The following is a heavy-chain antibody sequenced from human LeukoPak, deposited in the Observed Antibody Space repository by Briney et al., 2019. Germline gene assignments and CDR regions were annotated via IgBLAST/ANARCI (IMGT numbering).Heavy chain of an antibody. Sequence: AASVKVSCKASGYTFTSYGISWVRQAPGQGLEWMGKITPVINTANYAQTFQGRVSIYADKSTTTVYMDLSGLRPDDTAVYYCARVNLRGSNYNWFDPWGQGTLVTVAS. CDR2: ITPVINTA. J-gene: IGHJ5*02. CDR1: GYTFTSYG. CDR3: ARVNLRGSNYNWFDP. D-gene: IGHD1-26*01. V-gene: IGHV1-18*01.